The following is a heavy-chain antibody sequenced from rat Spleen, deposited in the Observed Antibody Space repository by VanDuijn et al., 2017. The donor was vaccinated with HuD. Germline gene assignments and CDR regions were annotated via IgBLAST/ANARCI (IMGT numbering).Heavy chain of an antibody. J-gene: IGHJ3*01. D-gene: IGHD1-8*01. V-gene: IGHV5-29*01. CDR1: GFPFSDFY. CDR3: AKEGDGGYSSYPNWFAY. Sequence: EVQLVESDGGLVQPGRSLKLSCAASGFPFSDFYMAWVRQSPTKGLEWVATISYGDSSGHSSTYYPDSVQGRFTISRDNAKNTLYLQMDSLRSEDTATYYCAKEGDGGYSSYPNWFAYWGQGTLVTVSS. CDR2: ISYGDSSGHSST.